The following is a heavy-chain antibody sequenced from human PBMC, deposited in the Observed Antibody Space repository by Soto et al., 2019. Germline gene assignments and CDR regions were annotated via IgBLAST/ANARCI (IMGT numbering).Heavy chain of an antibody. D-gene: IGHD5-12*01. CDR2: MSGSGATK. Sequence: HPGGSLRLSCAASGFAFSTYAMTWVRQAPGKGLEWVSGMSGSGATKDYADSVKGRFTISRDNSKNMLYLQMSRLRVGGTAVYFCAKDRSLYSATSVRFANWGQGTLVTVSS. J-gene: IGHJ4*02. CDR3: AKDRSLYSATSVRFAN. CDR1: GFAFSTYA. V-gene: IGHV3-23*01.